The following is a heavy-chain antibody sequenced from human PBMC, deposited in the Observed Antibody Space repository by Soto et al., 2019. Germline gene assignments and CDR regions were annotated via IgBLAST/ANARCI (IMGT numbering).Heavy chain of an antibody. CDR2: LYYSGNT. CDR3: ARGGGSTFNWFDP. V-gene: IGHV4-39*01. CDR1: GGSISSFNYF. D-gene: IGHD2-15*01. Sequence: QLQLQESGPGLVKPSETLSLTCTVSGGSISSFNYFWGWIRQPPGKGLERIGSLYYSGNTYSNPSLQSRVTISLDTSKKQCTLTLPSVTAADTAVYYCARGGGSTFNWFDPWGQGTLVTVSP. J-gene: IGHJ5*02.